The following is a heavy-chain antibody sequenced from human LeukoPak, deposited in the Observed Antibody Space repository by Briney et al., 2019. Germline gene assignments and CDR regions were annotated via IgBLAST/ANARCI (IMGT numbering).Heavy chain of an antibody. CDR3: ARDHMVVTAIFDY. J-gene: IGHJ4*02. D-gene: IGHD2-21*02. CDR1: GFTFSSYS. V-gene: IGHV3-21*01. Sequence: KPGGSLRLYCAASGFTFSSYSMNWVRQAPGKGLEWVSSISSSSSYIYYADSVKGRFTISRDNAKNSLYLQMNSLRAEDTAVYYCARDHMVVTAIFDYWGQGTLVTVSS. CDR2: ISSSSSYI.